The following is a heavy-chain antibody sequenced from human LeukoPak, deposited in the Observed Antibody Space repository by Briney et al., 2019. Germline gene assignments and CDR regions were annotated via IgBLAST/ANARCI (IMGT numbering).Heavy chain of an antibody. Sequence: GASVKVSCKASGYTFTSYGISWVRQAPGQGLEWMGWISAYNGNTNYAQKLQGRVTMTTDTSTSTAYMELRSLRSDDTAVYYCARARVGEQWLVIAFDIWGQGTMVTVSS. CDR2: ISAYNGNT. CDR1: GYTFTSYG. V-gene: IGHV1-18*01. J-gene: IGHJ3*02. D-gene: IGHD6-19*01. CDR3: ARARVGEQWLVIAFDI.